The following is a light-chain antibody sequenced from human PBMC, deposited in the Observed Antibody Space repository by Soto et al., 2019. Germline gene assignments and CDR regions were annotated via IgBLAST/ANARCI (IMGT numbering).Light chain of an antibody. J-gene: IGLJ2*01. V-gene: IGLV2-8*01. CDR2: EVT. CDR1: SSDVGNYNY. CDR3: VSYGGSDNLA. Sequence: QSALTQPPSASGSPGQSVTISCTGTSSDVGNYNYVSWYQQHPGKAPHLLIYEVTKRPSGVPDRFSGSKSGNTASLTVSGLQAEDEADYYSVSYGGSDNLAVGGGTKVTVL.